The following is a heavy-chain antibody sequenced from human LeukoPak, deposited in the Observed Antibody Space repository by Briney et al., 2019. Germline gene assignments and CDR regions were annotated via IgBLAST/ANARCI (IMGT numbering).Heavy chain of an antibody. V-gene: IGHV3-33*06. CDR1: GFTFSSYG. D-gene: IGHD4-17*01. CDR2: IWYDGSNK. J-gene: IGHJ4*02. Sequence: HPGGSLRLSCAASGFTFSSYGMHWVRQAPGKGLEWVAVIWYDGSNKYYADSVKGRFTISRDNSKNTLYLQMNSLRAEDTAVYYCAKGATGTTVTTDYWGQGTLVTVSS. CDR3: AKGATGTTVTTDY.